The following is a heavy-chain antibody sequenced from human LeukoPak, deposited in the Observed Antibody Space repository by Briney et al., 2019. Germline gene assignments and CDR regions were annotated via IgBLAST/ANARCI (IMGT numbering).Heavy chain of an antibody. CDR1: GYTFTSYG. Sequence: ASVKVSCKASGYTFTSYGISWVRQAPGQGLEWMGWISAYNGNTNYAQNLQGRVTMTTDTSTSTTYMELRSLRSDDTAVYYCARVEDPSIFGVIDYWGQGTLVTVSS. D-gene: IGHD3-3*01. V-gene: IGHV1-18*01. CDR2: ISAYNGNT. J-gene: IGHJ4*02. CDR3: ARVEDPSIFGVIDY.